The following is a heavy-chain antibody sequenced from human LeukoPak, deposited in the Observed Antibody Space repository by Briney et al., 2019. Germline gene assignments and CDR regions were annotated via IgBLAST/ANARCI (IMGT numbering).Heavy chain of an antibody. J-gene: IGHJ4*02. D-gene: IGHD5-12*01. CDR3: ARGKGGYIYLYYFDY. Sequence: ASVKVSCKASGYTFTSYDINWVRQATGQGLEWMGWMNPNSGNTGYAQKFQGRVTMTRNTSISTAYMELSSLRSEDTAVYYCARGKGGYIYLYYFDYWGREPWSPSPQ. V-gene: IGHV1-8*01. CDR2: MNPNSGNT. CDR1: GYTFTSYD.